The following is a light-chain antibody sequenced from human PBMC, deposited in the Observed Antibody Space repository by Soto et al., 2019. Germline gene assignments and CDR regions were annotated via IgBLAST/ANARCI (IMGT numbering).Light chain of an antibody. J-gene: IGLJ2*01. V-gene: IGLV2-8*01. CDR3: TSYAGSNKI. CDR2: EVT. CDR1: SSDVGGYDY. Sequence: LTQPPSASGSPGQSVTISCTGTSSDVGGYDYVSWYQQYPGKAPKLIIYEVTKRPSGVPDRFSGSKSGNTASLTVSGLQAEDEADYYCTSYAGSNKIFGGGTKVTVL.